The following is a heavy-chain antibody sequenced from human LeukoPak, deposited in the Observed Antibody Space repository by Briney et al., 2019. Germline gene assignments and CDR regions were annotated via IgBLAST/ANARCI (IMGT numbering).Heavy chain of an antibody. CDR1: GFIFSDYT. D-gene: IGHD4-17*01. J-gene: IGHJ6*02. CDR2: ISYDGSNK. Sequence: PGGSLRLSCAASGFIFSDYTMNWVRQAPGKGLEWVAVISYDGSNKYYADSVKGRFTISRDNSKNTLYLQMNSLRAEDTAVYYCARDHYGDYVQDYYYGMDVWGQGTTVTVSS. V-gene: IGHV3-30-3*01. CDR3: ARDHYGDYVQDYYYGMDV.